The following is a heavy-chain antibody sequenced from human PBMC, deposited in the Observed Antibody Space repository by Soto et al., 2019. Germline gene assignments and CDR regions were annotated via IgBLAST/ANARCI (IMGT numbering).Heavy chain of an antibody. J-gene: IGHJ3*02. V-gene: IGHV1-18*01. CDR3: ARADIRSVWSNNAFDI. CDR1: GYMFTSYG. CDR2: ISGYNGNT. Sequence: QVHLVQSGTEVKKPGASVKVSCKASGYMFTSYGISWVRQAPGQGLEWMGWISGYNGNTNYAQRLQGRVTMTTDTSTSTVYMELRSLRSDDTAVYYCARADIRSVWSNNAFDIWGQGTMVIVSS. D-gene: IGHD6-19*01.